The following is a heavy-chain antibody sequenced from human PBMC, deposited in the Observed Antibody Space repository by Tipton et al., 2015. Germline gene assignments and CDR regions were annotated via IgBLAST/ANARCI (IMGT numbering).Heavy chain of an antibody. D-gene: IGHD3-16*02. CDR1: GGSITSVSW. J-gene: IGHJ4*02. Sequence: PGLVKPSGTLSVTCAVSGGSITSVSWWTWVRQPPGKGLEWIGFIYHSGSTYSSPSLKSRVTISVDPSKNQFSLRLSSVTAADTAVYYCAGRLTKYDYVWGSYRLFDSWGQGTLVTVSS. CDR3: AGRLTKYDYVWGSYRLFDS. V-gene: IGHV4-4*02. CDR2: IYHSGST.